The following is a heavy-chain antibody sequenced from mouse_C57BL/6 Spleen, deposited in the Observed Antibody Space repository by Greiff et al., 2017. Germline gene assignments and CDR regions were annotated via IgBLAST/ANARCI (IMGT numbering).Heavy chain of an antibody. V-gene: IGHV3-6*01. CDR3: ASHWLAY. CDR2: ISYDGSN. J-gene: IGHJ3*01. Sequence: EVKLVESGPGLVKPSQSLSLTCSVTGYSITSGYYWNWIRQFPGNKLEWMGYISYDGSNNYNPSLKNRISITRDTSKNQFFLKLNSVTTEDTATYYCASHWLAYWGQGTLVTVSA. CDR1: GYSITSGYY.